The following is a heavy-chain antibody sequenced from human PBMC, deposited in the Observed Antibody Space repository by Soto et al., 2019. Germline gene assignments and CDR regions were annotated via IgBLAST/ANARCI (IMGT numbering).Heavy chain of an antibody. J-gene: IGHJ4*02. CDR2: INAGNGNT. CDR3: ARGITLPTPLDY. D-gene: IGHD1-20*01. V-gene: IGHV1-3*05. CDR1: GYTFTSYA. Sequence: QVQLVQSGAEEKKPGASVKVSCKASGYTFTSYAMHWVRQAPGQRLEWMGWINAGNGNTKYSQKFQGRVTITRDTSASTAYMELSSLRSEGTAVYYCARGITLPTPLDYWGQGTLVTVSS.